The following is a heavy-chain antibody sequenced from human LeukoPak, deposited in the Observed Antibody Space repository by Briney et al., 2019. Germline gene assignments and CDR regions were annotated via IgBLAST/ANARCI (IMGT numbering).Heavy chain of an antibody. D-gene: IGHD3-10*01. V-gene: IGHV1-2*02. CDR2: INPNSGDT. Sequence: ASVKVSCKASVYIFTGYYMHWVRQAPEKGLEWMGWINPNSGDTNYVQKFQGRVTMTRDTSISTAYMELSSLRFDDTAVYYCARGGTLDGDGVPFDYWGQGTLVTGSS. CDR3: ARGGTLDGDGVPFDY. CDR1: VYIFTGYY. J-gene: IGHJ4*02.